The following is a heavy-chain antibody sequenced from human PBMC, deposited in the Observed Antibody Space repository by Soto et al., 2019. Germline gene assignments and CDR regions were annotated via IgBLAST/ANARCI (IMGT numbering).Heavy chain of an antibody. V-gene: IGHV1-2*04. Sequence: QVQLVQSGAEVKKPGASVKVSCKASGSTFTGYYMHWVRQAPGQGLEWMGWINPNSGGTNYAQKFQGLVTMTRAQSISTAYMELSRLRSDATAVYYCARDGGGERFLGNWYFDLWGRGTLVTVSS. J-gene: IGHJ2*01. CDR2: INPNSGGT. D-gene: IGHD3-3*01. CDR3: ARDGGGERFLGNWYFDL. CDR1: GSTFTGYY.